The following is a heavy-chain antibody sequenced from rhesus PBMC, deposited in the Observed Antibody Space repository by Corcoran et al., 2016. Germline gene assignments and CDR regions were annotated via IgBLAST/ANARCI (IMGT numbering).Heavy chain of an antibody. CDR2: ISYDEHT. V-gene: IGHV4-122*02. D-gene: IGHD1-7*02. CDR3: ARGGTGTFDL. J-gene: IGHJ4*01. CDR1: GGSISSGYYY. Sequence: QVQLQESGPGLVQPSETLSLTCVVSGGSISSGYYYWSWIRQPPGKGLEWIGYISYDEHTTDNPSHKSRGTSSRDTSRNQVSLRLTAVTAADTAGYYCARGGTGTFDLWGQGVLVTVSS.